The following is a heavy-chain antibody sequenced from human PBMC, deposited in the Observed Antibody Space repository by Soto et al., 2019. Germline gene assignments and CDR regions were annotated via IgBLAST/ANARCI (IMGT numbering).Heavy chain of an antibody. CDR3: ATSGGICRSGEYDVFDI. D-gene: IGHD3-16*01. J-gene: IGHJ3*02. CDR1: GFIFSSVW. Sequence: EEQLAESGGGLVQPGGSLRLSCVASGFIFSSVWMSWVRQAPGRGLEWVANIKADGSEKFYADSVKGRFTRSRDNAKNLLFLQMNSLRPEDTAVYDCATSGGICRSGEYDVFDIWGQGTMVTVSS. V-gene: IGHV3-7*01. CDR2: IKADGSEK.